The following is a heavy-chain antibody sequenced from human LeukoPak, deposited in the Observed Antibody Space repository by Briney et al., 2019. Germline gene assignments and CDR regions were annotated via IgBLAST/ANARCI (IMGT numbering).Heavy chain of an antibody. V-gene: IGHV1-46*01. CDR1: GYTFTSYY. CDR2: INPNRGST. CDR3: ARVRDGYNDAYDM. J-gene: IGHJ3*02. Sequence: GASVKVSCKASGYTFTSYYMYWVRQAPGQGLEWMGIINPNRGSTSYAQKFQGRVTMTRDMSTSTVYMELSSLRSEDTAVYYCARVRDGYNDAYDMWGQGTMVTVSS. D-gene: IGHD5-24*01.